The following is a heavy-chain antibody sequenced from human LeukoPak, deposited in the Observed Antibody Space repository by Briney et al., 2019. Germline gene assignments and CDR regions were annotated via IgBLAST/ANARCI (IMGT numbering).Heavy chain of an antibody. CDR2: INPNTGDA. D-gene: IGHD7-27*01. J-gene: IGHJ4*02. CDR1: GYTFIGYY. CDR3: ARDATGDLVY. V-gene: IGHV1-2*06. Sequence: ASVKVSCKTSGYTFIGYYMDWVRQAPGQGLEWMGRINPNTGDADYAQKFQGRVTMTRDTSITTAYMELSRLTSDDTAVYYCARDATGDLVYWGQGTLATVSS.